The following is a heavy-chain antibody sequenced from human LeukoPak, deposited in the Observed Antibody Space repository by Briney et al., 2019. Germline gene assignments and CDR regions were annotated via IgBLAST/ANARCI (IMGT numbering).Heavy chain of an antibody. V-gene: IGHV3-64*01. J-gene: IGHJ4*02. D-gene: IGHD3-9*01. CDR2: ISSNGGST. Sequence: GGSLRLSCAASGFTFSSYAMHWVRQAPGKGLEYVSAISSNGGSTYYANSVKGRFTISRDNSKNTLYLQMGSLRAEDMAVYYCASGEDDILTGYPRDYWGQGTLVTVSS. CDR1: GFTFSSYA. CDR3: ASGEDDILTGYPRDY.